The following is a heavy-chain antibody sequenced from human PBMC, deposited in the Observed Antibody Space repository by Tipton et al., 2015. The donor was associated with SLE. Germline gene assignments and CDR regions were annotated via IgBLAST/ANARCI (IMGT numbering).Heavy chain of an antibody. D-gene: IGHD4-11*01. J-gene: IGHJ5*02. V-gene: IGHV4-59*11. CDR1: GGSIRGHY. Sequence: TLSLTCTVSGGSIRGHYWNWVRQPPGQGLEWIGNINYSGSTKYNPSLKSRVTISVDTSKNQFSLKVYSVTAADTAVYSCARVKDYHLWFDPWGQGTLVTVSS. CDR2: INYSGST. CDR3: ARVKDYHLWFDP.